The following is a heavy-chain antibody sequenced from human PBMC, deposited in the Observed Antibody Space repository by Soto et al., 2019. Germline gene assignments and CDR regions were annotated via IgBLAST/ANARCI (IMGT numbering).Heavy chain of an antibody. CDR2: IYHSGST. J-gene: IGHJ4*02. Sequence: SETLSLTCTVSGGSVSSGSYYWSWIRQPPGKGLEWIGYIYHSGSTYYNPSLKSRVTISVDRSKNQFSLKLSSVTAADTAVYYCDTAPGPYCGQGTFVTVSS. CDR3: DTAPGPY. V-gene: IGHV4-30-2*01. CDR1: GGSVSSGSYY.